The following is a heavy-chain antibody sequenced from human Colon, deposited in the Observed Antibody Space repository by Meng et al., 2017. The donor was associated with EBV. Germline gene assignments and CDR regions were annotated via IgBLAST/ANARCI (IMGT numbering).Heavy chain of an antibody. V-gene: IGHV4-39*01. CDR1: GEDSSSSGDY. J-gene: IGHJ4*02. D-gene: IGHD3-10*01. CDR3: ARYGPLL. Sequence: VCGEDSSSSGDYLCWLRRPPGKGLDWIGQIYCTVSTDYNPPLKSRVTIYVETAKKQFSLKVTSMPSMDTTVYYCARYGPLLWGPGTLVTVSS. CDR2: IYCTVST.